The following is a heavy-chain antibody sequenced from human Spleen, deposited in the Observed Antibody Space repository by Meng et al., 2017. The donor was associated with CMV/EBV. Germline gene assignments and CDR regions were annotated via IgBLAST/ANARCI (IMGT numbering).Heavy chain of an antibody. CDR3: ARDPSHCSSTSCYGWFDP. Sequence: YTFTDYYIHWVRQAPGQGLEWMGWINPNSGGTNYAQKFQGRVTMTSDTSITTAYMQLSRLRSDDTAVYYCARDPSHCSSTSCYGWFDPWGQGTLVTVSS. CDR2: INPNSGGT. J-gene: IGHJ5*02. V-gene: IGHV1-2*02. D-gene: IGHD2-2*01. CDR1: YTFTDYY.